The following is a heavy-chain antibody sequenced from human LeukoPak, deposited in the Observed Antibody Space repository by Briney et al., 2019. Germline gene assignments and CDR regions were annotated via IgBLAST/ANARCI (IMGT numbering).Heavy chain of an antibody. J-gene: IGHJ3*02. CDR1: GFSFSDSY. Sequence: PGGSLRLSCVVSGFSFSDSYMTWIRQTPGKGLESLAYISGSGSDIYYADSVKGRFTISRDNAKNSLYLQMNSLRAEDTAVYYCATERSYYESPEGSVGAFDIWGPGTMVTVSS. V-gene: IGHV3-11*04. CDR2: ISGSGSDI. CDR3: ATERSYYESPEGSVGAFDI. D-gene: IGHD1-26*01.